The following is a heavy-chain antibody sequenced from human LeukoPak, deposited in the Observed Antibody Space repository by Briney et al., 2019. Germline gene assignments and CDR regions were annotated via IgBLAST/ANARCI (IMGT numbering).Heavy chain of an antibody. V-gene: IGHV5-51*01. CDR3: AKYYCSGGNCPTYFDY. CDR1: GYRFTSHW. J-gene: IGHJ4*02. CDR2: IYPGDSDT. Sequence: GESLKISCKGSGYRFTSHWIGWVRQMPGKGLEWMGIIYPGDSDTRYSPSFQGQVTISADKSISTAYLQWSSLKASDTAMYYCAKYYCSGGNCPTYFDYWGQGTLVTVSS. D-gene: IGHD2-15*01.